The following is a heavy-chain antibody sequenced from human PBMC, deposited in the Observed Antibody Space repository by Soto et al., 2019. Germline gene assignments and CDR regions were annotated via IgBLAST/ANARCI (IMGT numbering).Heavy chain of an antibody. CDR3: ARVRYSGYDYGADY. CDR2: IYYSGST. J-gene: IGHJ4*02. Sequence: PSETLSLTCTVSGGSISSYYWSWIRQPPGKGLEWIGYIYYSGSTNYNPSLKSRVTISVDTSKNQLSLKLSSVTAADTAVYYCARVRYSGYDYGADYWGQGTLVTVSS. D-gene: IGHD5-12*01. V-gene: IGHV4-59*01. CDR1: GGSISSYY.